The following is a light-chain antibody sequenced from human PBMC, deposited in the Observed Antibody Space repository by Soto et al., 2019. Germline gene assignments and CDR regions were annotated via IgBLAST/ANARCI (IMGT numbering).Light chain of an antibody. CDR2: DVS. J-gene: IGLJ2*01. CDR1: SSDVDDYNY. V-gene: IGLV2-14*03. CDR3: SLYPSTNTVL. Sequence: QSALTQPATVSGSPGQSITISCTGTSSDVDDYNYVSWYQQHPGKAPKLIISDVSTRPSGVSSRFSGSKSDTTASLTISGLQAEDEADYYCSLYPSTNTVLFGGGTKLTVL.